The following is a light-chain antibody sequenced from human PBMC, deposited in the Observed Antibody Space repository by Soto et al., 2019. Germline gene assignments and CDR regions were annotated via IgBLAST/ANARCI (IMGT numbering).Light chain of an antibody. J-gene: IGLJ2*01. V-gene: IGLV2-11*01. CDR2: EVS. CDR1: SSDVGDYNY. CDR3: CSYAGTYTVV. Sequence: QSALTQPRSVSGSPGQSVTISCTGTSSDVGDYNYVSWYQQHPGKAPKFIIYEVSKRPSGVPDRFSDSKSGNTASLTISGLQAEDEADYYCCSYAGTYTVVFGGGTKLTVL.